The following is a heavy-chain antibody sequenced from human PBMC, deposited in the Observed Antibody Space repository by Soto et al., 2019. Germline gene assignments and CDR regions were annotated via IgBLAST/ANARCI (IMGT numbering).Heavy chain of an antibody. CDR2: ISGSGGST. CDR3: AKGEIQLWFLDDY. CDR1: GFTFSSYA. D-gene: IGHD5-18*01. V-gene: IGHV3-23*01. J-gene: IGHJ4*02. Sequence: EVQLLESGGGLVQPGGSLRLSCAASGFTFSSYAMSWVRQAPGKGLEWVSAISGSGGSTYYADSVKGRFTISRDNSKNTLYLQMNSLRAEDTAVYDCAKGEIQLWFLDDYWGQGTLVTVSS.